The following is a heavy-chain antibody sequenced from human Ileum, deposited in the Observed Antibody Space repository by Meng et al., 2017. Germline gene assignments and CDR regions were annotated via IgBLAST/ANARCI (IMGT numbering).Heavy chain of an antibody. Sequence: DLQEAGPGVVRPSGPLAPPSAASGASISSSNLWNWVRQPPGKGLEWIGEIHHSGSRNYNPSLTSRVTMSVDTSKNQVSLRLTSVTAADTDVYYCARFYGSGTFEVHNYWGQGTLVTVSS. CDR1: GASISSSNL. V-gene: IGHV4-4*02. CDR3: ARFYGSGTFEVHNY. CDR2: IHHSGSR. J-gene: IGHJ4*02. D-gene: IGHD3-10*01.